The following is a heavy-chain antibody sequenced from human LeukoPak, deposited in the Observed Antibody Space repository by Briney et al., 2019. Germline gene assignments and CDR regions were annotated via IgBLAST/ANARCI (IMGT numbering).Heavy chain of an antibody. V-gene: IGHV3-7*05. CDR1: GFTFSSHW. Sequence: PGGSLRLSCAASGFTFSSHWMSWVPQAPGKGLEWVANIKQDGSEKYYVDSVKGRFTISRDNAKNSLYLQMDSLRAEDTAVYYCASRAGYRSSWSAFDYWGQGTLVTVSS. D-gene: IGHD6-13*01. CDR2: IKQDGSEK. CDR3: ASRAGYRSSWSAFDY. J-gene: IGHJ4*02.